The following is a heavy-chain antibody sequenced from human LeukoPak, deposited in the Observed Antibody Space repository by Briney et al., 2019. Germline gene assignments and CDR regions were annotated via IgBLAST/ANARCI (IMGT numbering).Heavy chain of an antibody. CDR2: IYYSGST. J-gene: IGHJ5*02. V-gene: IGHV4-59*01. Sequence: SETLSLTCTVSGDSISSYYWSWIRQPPGKGLEWIGYIYYSGSTNYNPSLKSRVTISVDTSKNQFSLKLSSVTAADTAVYYCARGSSSWYGNWFDPWGQGTLVTVSS. CDR1: GDSISSYY. CDR3: ARGSSSWYGNWFDP. D-gene: IGHD6-13*01.